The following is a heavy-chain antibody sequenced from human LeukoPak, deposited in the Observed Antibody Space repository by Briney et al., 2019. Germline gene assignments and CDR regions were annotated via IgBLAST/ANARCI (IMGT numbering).Heavy chain of an antibody. CDR3: ASFSGSYTGENFDY. V-gene: IGHV4-59*01. Sequence: SETLSLTCIVSGGSISSYYWSWIRQPPGKGLEWIGYIYYSGSTNYNPSLKSRVTTSVDTSKNQFSLKLSSVTAADTAVYYCASFSGSYTGENFDYWGQGTLVTVSS. J-gene: IGHJ4*02. D-gene: IGHD1-26*01. CDR1: GGSISSYY. CDR2: IYYSGST.